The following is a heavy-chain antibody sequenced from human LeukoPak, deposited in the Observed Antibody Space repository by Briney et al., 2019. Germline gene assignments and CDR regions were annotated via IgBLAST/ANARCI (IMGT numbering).Heavy chain of an antibody. CDR2: INPNSGGT. V-gene: IGHV1-2*02. J-gene: IGHJ4*02. Sequence: ASVKVSCKASGYTFTGYYMHWVRQAPGQGLEWMGWINPNSGGTTYAQKLQGRVTMTRDTSISTAYMELSRLRSDDTAVYYCAREGMTTVTSLFDYWGQGTLVTVSS. D-gene: IGHD4-17*01. CDR1: GYTFTGYY. CDR3: AREGMTTVTSLFDY.